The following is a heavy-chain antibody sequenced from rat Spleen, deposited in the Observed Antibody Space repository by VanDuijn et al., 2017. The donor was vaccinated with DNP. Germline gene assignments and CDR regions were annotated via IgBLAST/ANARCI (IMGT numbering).Heavy chain of an antibody. CDR3: ARWTYYFDY. CDR1: GYSITNNY. V-gene: IGHV3-1*01. Sequence: EVQLQGSGPGLVKPSQSLSLTCSVTGYSITNNYWGWIRKFPGNKMEWIGHISYSGSATYSTSLKSRITITRDTSKNHFFLQLNSVTTEDTATYYCARWTYYFDYWGQGVMVTVSS. CDR2: ISYSGSA. J-gene: IGHJ2*01.